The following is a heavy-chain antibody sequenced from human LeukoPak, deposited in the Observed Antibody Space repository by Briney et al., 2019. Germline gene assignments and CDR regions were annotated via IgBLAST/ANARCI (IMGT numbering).Heavy chain of an antibody. Sequence: GASVNVSCKASGYTFTTYSMHWVRQAPGQGLEWMGGINPSSGTTGYAQKFQGRVTVTRDTSTSTVYLELRSLRSEDTAVYYCVRLSVLGAFDIWGQGTMVTVSS. CDR2: INPSSGTT. CDR1: GYTFTTYS. D-gene: IGHD7-27*01. CDR3: VRLSVLGAFDI. J-gene: IGHJ3*02. V-gene: IGHV1-46*01.